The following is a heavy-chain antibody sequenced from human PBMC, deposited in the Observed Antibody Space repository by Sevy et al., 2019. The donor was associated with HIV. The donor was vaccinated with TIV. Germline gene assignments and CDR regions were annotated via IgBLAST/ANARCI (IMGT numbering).Heavy chain of an antibody. CDR1: GGTFSSYA. CDR2: IIPIFGTA. Sequence: ASVKVSCKASGGTFSSYAISWVRQAPGQGLEWMGGIIPIFGTANYAQKFQGRVTITADKSTSTAYMELSSLRSEDTAVYYCAREDPAYGGNSSGWYFDLWGRGTMVTVSS. D-gene: IGHD4-17*01. V-gene: IGHV1-69*06. CDR3: AREDPAYGGNSSGWYFDL. J-gene: IGHJ2*01.